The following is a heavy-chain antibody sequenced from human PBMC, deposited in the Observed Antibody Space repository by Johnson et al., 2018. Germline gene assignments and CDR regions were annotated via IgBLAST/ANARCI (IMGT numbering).Heavy chain of an antibody. V-gene: IGHV4-34*01. CDR2: LNHSGST. CDR3: ARGYRGYHYYYAMDV. D-gene: IGHD3-16*02. CDR1: GGSFSGYY. Sequence: QVQLQQWGAGLLKPSETLSLTCAVYGGSFSGYYWSWIRQPPGKGLEWIGELNHSGSTNYNPSLKSRVTISVDTSKTQFSLKLSSVTAADTAVYYCARGYRGYHYYYAMDVWGHGTTVTVSS. J-gene: IGHJ6*02.